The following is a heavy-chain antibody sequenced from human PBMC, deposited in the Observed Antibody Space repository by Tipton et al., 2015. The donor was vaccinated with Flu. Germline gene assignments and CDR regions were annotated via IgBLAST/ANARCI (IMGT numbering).Heavy chain of an antibody. CDR2: IYPSGST. J-gene: IGHJ5*02. CDR3: ARRDYSNYVSDPKSWFDP. Sequence: TLSLTCTVSGGSVSTGASISTGGYYWSWIRQPAGKGLEWIGRIYPSGSTNYNPSLKSRVSISLDTSKNQFSLKVFSVTAADTAVYYCARRDYSNYVSDPKSWFDPWGQGILVTVSS. D-gene: IGHD4-11*01. V-gene: IGHV4-61*02. CDR1: GGSVSTGASISTGGYY.